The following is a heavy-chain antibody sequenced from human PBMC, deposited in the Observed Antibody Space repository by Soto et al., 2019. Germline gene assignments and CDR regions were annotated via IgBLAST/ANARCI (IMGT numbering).Heavy chain of an antibody. CDR3: ARDYYKYYDSSGYYRSPAY. CDR1: GFTFSSYA. J-gene: IGHJ4*02. D-gene: IGHD3-22*01. Sequence: GGSLRLSCAASGFTFSSYAMHWVRQAPGRGRGWVALISYDGSDKDYADSVKGRFTISRDNSRNTLFLQMNSLRAEDTAVYYCARDYYKYYDSSGYYRSPAYWGQGTLVTVSS. CDR2: ISYDGSDK. V-gene: IGHV3-30-3*01.